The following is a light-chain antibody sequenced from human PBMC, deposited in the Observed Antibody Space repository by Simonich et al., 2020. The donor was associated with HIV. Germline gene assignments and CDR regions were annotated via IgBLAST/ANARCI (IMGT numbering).Light chain of an antibody. V-gene: IGKV4-1*01. Sequence: DTVMTQSPDSLAVSLGERATINCKSSQSVLYSSSNKNYLAGYQQKPGQPPKLLIYWAATRESGVPDRFSGSGSGTDFTLTISSLQAEDVAVYYCQQYYSSPHTFGQGTRLEIK. J-gene: IGKJ2*01. CDR1: QSVLYSSSNKNY. CDR3: QQYYSSPHT. CDR2: WAA.